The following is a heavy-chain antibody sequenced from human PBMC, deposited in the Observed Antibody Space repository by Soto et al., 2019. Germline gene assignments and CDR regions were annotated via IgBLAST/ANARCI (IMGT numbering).Heavy chain of an antibody. Sequence: ASVKVSCKASGFTFTSSAVQWARQARGQRLEWKGWIAVARGNTNYAQKFQGRVTITRDVSTSTAHMELSSLTSEDTAVYYCAASHYESYYASSNYYSSSEDYWGQGTLVTVSS. D-gene: IGHD3-22*01. J-gene: IGHJ4*02. CDR1: GFTFTSSA. V-gene: IGHV1-58*01. CDR3: AASHYESYYASSNYYSSSEDY. CDR2: IAVARGNT.